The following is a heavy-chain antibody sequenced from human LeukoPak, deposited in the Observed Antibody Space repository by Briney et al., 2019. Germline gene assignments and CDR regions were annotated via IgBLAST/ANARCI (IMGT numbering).Heavy chain of an antibody. J-gene: IGHJ4*02. Sequence: PGGSLRLSCAASGFTFSNAWMSWVRQAPGKGLEWVGRIKSKTDGGTTDYAAPVKGRFTISRDDSKNTLYLQMNSLKTEDTAVYYCTTDPQWLARVDYWGQGTLVTVSS. D-gene: IGHD6-19*01. CDR2: IKSKTDGGTT. CDR3: TTDPQWLARVDY. CDR1: GFTFSNAW. V-gene: IGHV3-15*01.